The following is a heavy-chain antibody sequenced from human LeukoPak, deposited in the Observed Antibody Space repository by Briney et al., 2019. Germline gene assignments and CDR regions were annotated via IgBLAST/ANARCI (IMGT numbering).Heavy chain of an antibody. D-gene: IGHD4-17*01. CDR3: ARGTVKYYFDY. J-gene: IGHJ4*02. V-gene: IGHV1-69*05. Sequence: SVKVSCKASGGTFSSYAISWVRQAPGQGLEWMGGIIPIFGTANYAQKFQGRVTMTRDTSISTAYMELSRLRSDDTAVYYCARGTVKYYFDYWGQGTLVTVSS. CDR2: IIPIFGTA. CDR1: GGTFSSYA.